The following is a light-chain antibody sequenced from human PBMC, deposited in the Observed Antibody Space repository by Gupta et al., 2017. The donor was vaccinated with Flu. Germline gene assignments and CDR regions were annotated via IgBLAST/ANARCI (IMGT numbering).Light chain of an antibody. J-gene: IGLJ2*01. Sequence: SYVLTQPPSVSVAPGQTAGITCGGNNIGSKGVQWYQQKPGQAPVLVVYDDNDRPSGIPERFSGSNSGSTATLTISRAEAGDEADYYCQVWDGGSVPVVFGGGTKLTVL. CDR3: QVWDGGSVPVV. CDR1: NIGSKG. CDR2: DDN. V-gene: IGLV3-21*02.